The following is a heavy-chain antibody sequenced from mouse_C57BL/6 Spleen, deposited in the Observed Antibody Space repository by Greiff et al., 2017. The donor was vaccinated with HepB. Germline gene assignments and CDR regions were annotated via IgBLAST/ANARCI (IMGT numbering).Heavy chain of an antibody. CDR3: ARKDYYSNPFAY. D-gene: IGHD2-5*01. Sequence: LKESGAELARPGASVKLSCKASGYTFTSYGISWVTQRTGQGLEWIGEIYPRSGNTYYNEKFKGKATLTADKSSSTAYMELRSLTSEDSAVYFCARKDYYSNPFAYWGQGTLVTVSA. V-gene: IGHV1-81*01. CDR1: GYTFTSYG. J-gene: IGHJ3*01. CDR2: IYPRSGNT.